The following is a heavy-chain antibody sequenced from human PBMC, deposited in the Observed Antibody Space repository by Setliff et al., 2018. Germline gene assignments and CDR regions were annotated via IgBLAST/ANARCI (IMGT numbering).Heavy chain of an antibody. Sequence: GGSLRLSCAASGFTFSRYWMTWVRQAPGRGLEWIAYITSGSGDTIKYADSVKGRFTISRDNAKNSLYLQMNSLRAEDSAVYYCARDGGEYWGQGTLVTVSS. CDR3: ARDGGEY. J-gene: IGHJ4*02. D-gene: IGHD3-16*01. V-gene: IGHV3-48*04. CDR1: GFTFSRYW. CDR2: ITSGSGDTI.